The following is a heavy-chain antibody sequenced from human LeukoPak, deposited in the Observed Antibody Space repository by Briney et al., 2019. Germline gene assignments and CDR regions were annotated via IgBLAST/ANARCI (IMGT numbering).Heavy chain of an antibody. Sequence: GGSLRLSCAASGFTFSSYWMSWVRQAPGKGLEWVANIKQDGSEKYYVDSVKGRFTISRDNAKNSLYLQMNSLRAEDTVVYYCARSTIAVAGLLLIWGQGTLVTVSS. CDR2: IKQDGSEK. CDR1: GFTFSSYW. CDR3: ARSTIAVAGLLLI. J-gene: IGHJ4*02. D-gene: IGHD6-19*01. V-gene: IGHV3-7*01.